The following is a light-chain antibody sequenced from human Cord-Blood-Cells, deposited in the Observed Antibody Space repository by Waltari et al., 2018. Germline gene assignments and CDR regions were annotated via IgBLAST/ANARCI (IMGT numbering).Light chain of an antibody. CDR2: WAS. CDR1: QSVLYSSNNKNY. J-gene: IGKJ2*01. V-gene: IGKV4-1*01. Sequence: DIVMTQSPDSLAVSLGERATINSKSSQSVLYSSNNKNYLAWYQQKPGQPPKLLLYWASTRESGVPDRFSGSGSGTDFTLTISSLQAEDVAVYYCQQYYSTPPYTFGQGTKLEIK. CDR3: QQYYSTPPYT.